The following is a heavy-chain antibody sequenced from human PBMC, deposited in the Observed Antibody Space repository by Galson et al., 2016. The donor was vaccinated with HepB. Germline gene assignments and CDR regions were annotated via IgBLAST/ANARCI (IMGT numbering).Heavy chain of an antibody. CDR3: AREDEDYYYGMDV. Sequence: SVKVSCKASGYTFTSYAMHWVRQAPGQRLEWMGWINGDNGNTKYSQRFQGRVTITRDTSASTAYLELSSLRSEDTAVYYCAREDEDYYYGMDVWGQGTTVTVSS. CDR1: GYTFTSYA. V-gene: IGHV1-3*01. J-gene: IGHJ6*02. CDR2: INGDNGNT.